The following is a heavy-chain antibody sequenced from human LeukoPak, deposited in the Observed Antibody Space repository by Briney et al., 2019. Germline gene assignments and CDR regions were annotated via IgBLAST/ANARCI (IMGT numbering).Heavy chain of an antibody. V-gene: IGHV1-2*02. CDR2: IYPKNGVT. Sequence: ASVKVSRKASGYTSTTYYMHWVRQAPGQGLEWMGWIYPKNGVTNYAQKFQGRVTMTRDTSIGIVYMEMSRLRPDDTAVYYCVRENWYYDYWGQGTLVTVSS. CDR3: VRENWYYDY. CDR1: GYTSTTYY. J-gene: IGHJ4*02. D-gene: IGHD1-7*01.